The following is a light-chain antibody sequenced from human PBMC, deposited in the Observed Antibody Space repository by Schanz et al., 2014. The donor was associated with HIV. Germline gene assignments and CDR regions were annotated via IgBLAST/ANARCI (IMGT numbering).Light chain of an antibody. Sequence: EIVLTQSPGTLSLSPGERATLSCRASQSVSSSYFAWYQQKPGQAPRLLIYRASNRAAGIPDRFSGTGSGTEFTLTISRLEPEDFAVYYCQYFGNSGGTFGGGTKVEIK. V-gene: IGKV3-20*01. CDR2: RAS. CDR1: QSVSSSY. CDR3: QYFGNSGGT. J-gene: IGKJ4*01.